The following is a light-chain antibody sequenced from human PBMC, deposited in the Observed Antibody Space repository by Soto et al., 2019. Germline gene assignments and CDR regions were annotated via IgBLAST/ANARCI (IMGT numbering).Light chain of an antibody. V-gene: IGKV3-11*01. CDR2: DAS. Sequence: EVVLTQSPVTLSLSPGERATLSCRASQSFRGLLAWYQQKPGQAPRLLIYDASNRATGIPARFSGSGSGTDFTLTISSLEPEDFAVYYCQQRSNWPTFGQGTKVEIK. J-gene: IGKJ2*01. CDR1: QSFRGL. CDR3: QQRSNWPT.